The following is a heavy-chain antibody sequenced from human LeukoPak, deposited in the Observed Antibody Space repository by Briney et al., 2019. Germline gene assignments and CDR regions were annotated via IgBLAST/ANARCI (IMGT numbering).Heavy chain of an antibody. D-gene: IGHD2-2*01. J-gene: IGHJ4*02. CDR2: ISAYNGNT. Sequence: GASVKVSCKASGYTFTSYGISWVRQAPGQGLEWMGWISAYNGNTNYAQKVQGRVTMTTDTSTSTAYMELRSLRSDDTAVYYCASALRIWGDCSTYYFDSWGQGTLVTVSS. CDR3: ASALRIWGDCSTYYFDS. CDR1: GYTFTSYG. V-gene: IGHV1-18*01.